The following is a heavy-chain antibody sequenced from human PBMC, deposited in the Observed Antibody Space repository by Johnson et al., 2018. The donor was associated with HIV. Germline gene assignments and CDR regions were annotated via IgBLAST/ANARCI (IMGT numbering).Heavy chain of an antibody. CDR2: ISGSGSTI. J-gene: IGHJ3*02. CDR1: GFTFSSYG. D-gene: IGHD1-26*01. V-gene: IGHV3-NL1*01. Sequence: QVQLVESGGGVVQPGGSLRLSCAASGFTFSSYGMHWVRQAPGKGLEWVSAISGSGSTIYYADSVKGRFTISRDNSKNTLYLQMNSLRAEDTAVYYCAREWELLGSAFDSWGQGTMVTVSS. CDR3: AREWELLGSAFDS.